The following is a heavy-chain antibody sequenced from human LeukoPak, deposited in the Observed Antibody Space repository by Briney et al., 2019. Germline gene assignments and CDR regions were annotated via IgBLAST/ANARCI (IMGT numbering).Heavy chain of an antibody. D-gene: IGHD4-17*01. J-gene: IGHJ4*02. Sequence: PGGSLRLSCAASGFTFSSYGMHWVRQAPGKGLEWVAVISYDGSNKYCADSVKGRFTISRDNSKNTLYLQMNSLRAEDTAVYYCTRESGHDYGDYVSPYYWGQGTLVTVSS. V-gene: IGHV3-30*03. CDR1: GFTFSSYG. CDR3: TRESGHDYGDYVSPYY. CDR2: ISYDGSNK.